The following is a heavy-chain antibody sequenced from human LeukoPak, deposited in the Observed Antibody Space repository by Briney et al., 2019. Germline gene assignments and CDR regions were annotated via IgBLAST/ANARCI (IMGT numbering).Heavy chain of an antibody. V-gene: IGHV1-2*02. D-gene: IGHD6-19*01. CDR2: INPNSGGT. Sequence: ASVKVSCTASGYTFTGYYMHWVRQAPGQGLEGMGWINPNSGGTNYAQKFQGRVTMTRDTSISTAYMELSRLRSDDTAVYYSARGKGGDSSGWSRYSYYGMDVWGQGTTVTVSS. CDR3: ARGKGGDSSGWSRYSYYGMDV. J-gene: IGHJ6*02. CDR1: GYTFTGYY.